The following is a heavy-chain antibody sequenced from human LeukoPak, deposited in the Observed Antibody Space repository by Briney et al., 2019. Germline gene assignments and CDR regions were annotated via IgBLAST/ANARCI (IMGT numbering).Heavy chain of an antibody. V-gene: IGHV1-24*01. CDR1: GYTLTELS. CDR2: FDPEDGET. D-gene: IGHD2-2*01. CDR3: ATGLEYQLLFYFDY. J-gene: IGHJ4*02. Sequence: ASVKVSCKVSGYTLTELSMHWVRQAPGKGLGWMGGFDPEDGETIYAQKFQGRVTMTEDTSTDTAYMELSSLRSEDTAVYYCATGLEYQLLFYFDYWGQGTLVTVSS.